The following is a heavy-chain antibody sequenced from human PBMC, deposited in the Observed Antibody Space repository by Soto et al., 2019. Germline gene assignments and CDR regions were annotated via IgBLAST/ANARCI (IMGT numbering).Heavy chain of an antibody. Sequence: GGSLRLSCAASGFTFSSYGMHWVRQAPGKGLEWVAVISYDGSNKYYADSVKGRFTISRDNSKNTLYLQMNSLRAEDTAVYYCAKGHIHKALGVNYFDYWGQGTPVTVSS. CDR1: GFTFSSYG. V-gene: IGHV3-30*18. CDR2: ISYDGSNK. CDR3: AKGHIHKALGVNYFDY. D-gene: IGHD2-8*01. J-gene: IGHJ4*02.